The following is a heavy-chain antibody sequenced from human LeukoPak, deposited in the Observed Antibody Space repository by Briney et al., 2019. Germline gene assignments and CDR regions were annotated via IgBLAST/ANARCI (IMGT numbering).Heavy chain of an antibody. V-gene: IGHV3-7*03. CDR3: ATPLDYYDSSGYHQGGD. D-gene: IGHD3-22*01. CDR2: IKEDGSRR. Sequence: PGGSLRLSCATSGFTFSSYGFHWVRQAPGKGLEWVANIKEDGSRRNYVDSEKGRFTISRDNAKNSLYLQMNSLRAEDTAVYYCATPLDYYDSSGYHQGGDWGQGTLVTVSS. CDR1: GFTFSSYG. J-gene: IGHJ4*02.